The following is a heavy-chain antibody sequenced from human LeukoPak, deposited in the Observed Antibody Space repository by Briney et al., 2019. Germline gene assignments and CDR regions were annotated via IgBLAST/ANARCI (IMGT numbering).Heavy chain of an antibody. CDR2: IYHSGST. CDR3: ARGGVYYYYMDV. V-gene: IGHV4-38-2*02. CDR1: GYSISSGYY. J-gene: IGHJ6*03. Sequence: PSETLSLTCTVSGYSISSGYYWGWIRQPPGKGLEWIGSIYHSGSTYYNPSLKSRVTISVDTSKNQFSLKLSSVTAADTAVYYCARGGVYYYYMDVWGKGTTVTVSS. D-gene: IGHD2-8*01.